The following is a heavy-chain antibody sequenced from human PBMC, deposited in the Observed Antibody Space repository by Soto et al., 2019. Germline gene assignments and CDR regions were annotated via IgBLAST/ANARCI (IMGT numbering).Heavy chain of an antibody. D-gene: IGHD2-21*02. CDR1: GDSVSSGTYY. Sequence: HVQLQESGPGLVKPSETLSLTCTVSGDSVSSGTYYWSWIRQPPGKGLEWIAYIYYSGRTNYNPALKRRVTIVRDPSRSPFSLKRSSVPAADTAVHYCARDRYCGGDCYYEHYYGMDVWGQGTTVTVSS. CDR2: IYYSGRT. CDR3: ARDRYCGGDCYYEHYYGMDV. J-gene: IGHJ6*02. V-gene: IGHV4-61*01.